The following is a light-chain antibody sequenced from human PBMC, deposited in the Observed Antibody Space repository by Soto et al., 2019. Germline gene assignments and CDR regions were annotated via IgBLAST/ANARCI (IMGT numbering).Light chain of an antibody. CDR3: QQYNNLPRT. CDR2: GAS. V-gene: IGKV3-15*01. Sequence: EIVLMQSPDTLSLSPGERATLSCRASQSVSSSYLAWYQQKPGQAPRLLIYGASTRATDIPARFSGSGSGTEFTLTISSLQSEDYAVYYCQQYNNLPRTFGGGTKVDI. J-gene: IGKJ4*01. CDR1: QSVSSSY.